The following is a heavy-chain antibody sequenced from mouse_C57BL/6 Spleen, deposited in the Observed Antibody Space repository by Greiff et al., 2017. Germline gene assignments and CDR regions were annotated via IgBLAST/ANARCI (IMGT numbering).Heavy chain of an antibody. CDR2: ISGGGGNT. V-gene: IGHV5-9*01. CDR3: ARHDCTTGVATDFDY. D-gene: IGHD1-1*01. Sequence: EVMLVESGGGLVKPGGSLKLSCAASGFTFSSYTMSWVRQTPEKRLEWVATISGGGGNTYYPDSVKGRFTISRDNAKNTLYLQMSSLRSEDTALYYCARHDCTTGVATDFDYWGQGTTLTVSS. J-gene: IGHJ2*01. CDR1: GFTFSSYT.